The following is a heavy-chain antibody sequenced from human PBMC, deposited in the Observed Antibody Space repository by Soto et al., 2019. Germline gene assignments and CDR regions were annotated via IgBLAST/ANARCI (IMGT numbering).Heavy chain of an antibody. CDR1: GFTFSSYE. CDR3: ARGRDFFDY. Sequence: PGGSLRLSCAASGFTFSSYEMNWVRQAPGKGLEWVSYISSSGSTIYYADSVKGRFTISRDNAKNSLYLQMNSLRAEDKAVYYCARGRDFFDYWGQGTLVTVSS. CDR2: ISSSGSTI. J-gene: IGHJ4*02. V-gene: IGHV3-48*03.